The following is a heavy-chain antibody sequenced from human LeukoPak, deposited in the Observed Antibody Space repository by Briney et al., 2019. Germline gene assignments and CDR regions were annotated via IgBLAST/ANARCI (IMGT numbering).Heavy chain of an antibody. CDR3: ARGGWLRSNPPMDV. Sequence: GGSLRLSCAASGFTFDDYGMSWVRQAPGKGLEWVSGINWNGGRTGYADSVNGRFTISRDNAKNSLYLQMNSLRAEDTALYYCARGGWLRSNPPMDVWGKGTTVTVSS. J-gene: IGHJ6*04. V-gene: IGHV3-20*04. CDR1: GFTFDDYG. D-gene: IGHD5-12*01. CDR2: INWNGGRT.